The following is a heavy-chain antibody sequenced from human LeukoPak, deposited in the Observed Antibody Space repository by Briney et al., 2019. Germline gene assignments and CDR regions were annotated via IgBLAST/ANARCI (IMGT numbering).Heavy chain of an antibody. J-gene: IGHJ4*02. V-gene: IGHV3-23*01. Sequence: PGGSLRLSCAASGFPFSNNVMTWVRQAPGRGLDWLSAITASGGSTYYADSVKGRFTISRDNSKNTLYLQMSSLRADDTAVYYCAKTFPYGTTWYGFCDYWGQGALVTVSS. CDR3: AKTFPYGTTWYGFCDY. CDR1: GFPFSNNV. CDR2: ITASGGST. D-gene: IGHD3-3*01.